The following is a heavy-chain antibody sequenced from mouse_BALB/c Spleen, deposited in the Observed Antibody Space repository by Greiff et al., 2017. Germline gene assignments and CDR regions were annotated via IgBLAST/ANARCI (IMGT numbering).Heavy chain of an antibody. Sequence: EVQRVESGPGLVKPSQSLSLTCTVTGYSITSDYAWNWIRQFPGNKLEWMGYISYSGSTSYNPSLKSRISITRDTSKNQFFLQLNSVTTEDTATYYCARMSATGAWFAYWGQGTLVTVSA. CDR2: ISYSGST. J-gene: IGHJ3*01. CDR3: ARMSATGAWFAY. V-gene: IGHV3-2*02. D-gene: IGHD1-1*01. CDR1: GYSITSDYA.